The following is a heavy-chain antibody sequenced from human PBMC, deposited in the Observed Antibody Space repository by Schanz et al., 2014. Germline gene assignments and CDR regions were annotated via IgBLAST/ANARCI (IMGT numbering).Heavy chain of an antibody. J-gene: IGHJ4*01. D-gene: IGHD2-2*01. Sequence: QLLLVQPGPEVKKPGASVTVSCKASGYDFHIYAYSWVRQAPGQGPEWIGWISGYTGNTKYAQKFQHRVNMTTDRTTSTVYMELRSLRVDDTAVYFCARDNRRIPASSSFDYWGHGTLVTVSS. CDR2: ISGYTGNT. CDR1: GYDFHIYA. CDR3: ARDNRRIPASSSFDY. V-gene: IGHV1-18*01.